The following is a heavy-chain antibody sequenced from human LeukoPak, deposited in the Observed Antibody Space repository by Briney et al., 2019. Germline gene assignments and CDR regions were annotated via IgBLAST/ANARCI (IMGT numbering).Heavy chain of an antibody. Sequence: GGSLRLSRAASGFTFSSYSMNWVRQAPGKGLEWVSSISSSSSYIYYADSVKGRFTISRDNAKNSLYLQMNSLRAEDTAVYYCARYSGYDDAFDIWGQGTMVTVSS. CDR2: ISSSSSYI. D-gene: IGHD5-12*01. CDR3: ARYSGYDDAFDI. V-gene: IGHV3-21*01. CDR1: GFTFSSYS. J-gene: IGHJ3*02.